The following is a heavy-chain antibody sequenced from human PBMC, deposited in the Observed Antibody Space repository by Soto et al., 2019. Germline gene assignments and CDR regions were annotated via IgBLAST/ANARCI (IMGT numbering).Heavy chain of an antibody. CDR2: ISYDGSNK. CDR3: AAEGDYFDY. V-gene: IGHV3-30-3*01. J-gene: IGHJ4*02. CDR1: GFTFSSYA. Sequence: QVQLVESGGVVVQPGRSLRLSCAASGFTFSSYAMHWVRQAPGKGLEWVAVISYDGSNKYYADSVKGRFTISRDNSKNTLYLQMNSLRAEDTAVYYCAAEGDYFDYWGQGTLVTVSS. D-gene: IGHD3-16*01.